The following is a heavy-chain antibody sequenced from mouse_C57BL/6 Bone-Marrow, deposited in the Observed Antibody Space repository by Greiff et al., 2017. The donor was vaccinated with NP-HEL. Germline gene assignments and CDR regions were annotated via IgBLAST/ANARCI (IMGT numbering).Heavy chain of an antibody. CDR3: ARWGGYGNYSWFAY. J-gene: IGHJ3*01. CDR1: GYSFTDYN. CDR2: INPNYGTT. D-gene: IGHD2-1*01. V-gene: IGHV1-39*01. Sequence: LVDSGPELVKPGASVKISCKASGYSFTDYNMNWVKQSNGKSLEWIGVINPNYGTTSYNQKFKGKATLTVDQSSSTAYMQLNSLTSEDSAVYYCARWGGYGNYSWFAYWGQGTLVTVSA.